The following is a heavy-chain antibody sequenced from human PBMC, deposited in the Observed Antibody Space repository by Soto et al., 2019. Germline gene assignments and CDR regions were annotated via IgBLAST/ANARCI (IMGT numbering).Heavy chain of an antibody. CDR3: ARGVYDILTGYYLWGNFDY. J-gene: IGHJ4*02. CDR2: IIPIFGTA. D-gene: IGHD3-9*01. CDR1: GGTFSSYA. Sequence: GASVKVSCKASGGTFSSYAISWVRQAPGQGLEWMGGIIPIFGTANYAQKFQGWVTMTRDTSISTAYMELSRLSSDDTAVFFCARGVYDILTGYYLWGNFDYWGQGTLVTVSS. V-gene: IGHV1-69*05.